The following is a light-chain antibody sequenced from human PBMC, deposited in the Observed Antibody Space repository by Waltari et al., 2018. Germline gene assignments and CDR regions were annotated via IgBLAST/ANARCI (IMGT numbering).Light chain of an antibody. V-gene: IGKV4-1*01. J-gene: IGKJ3*01. CDR3: HQYYTTPFT. CDR2: WAS. CDR1: QSLSYRYNNRNY. Sequence: DIVISQSPDSLAVSLGERATIQCRSSQSLSYRYNNRNYLAWYQQRPGQPPKLLIYWASLRESGVPDRFSGSGSGTDFTLTISSLQAEDVAIYYCHQYYTTPFTFGPGTTVDIK.